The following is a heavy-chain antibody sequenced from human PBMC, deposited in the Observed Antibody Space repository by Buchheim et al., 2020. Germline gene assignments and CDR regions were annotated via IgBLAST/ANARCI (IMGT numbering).Heavy chain of an antibody. J-gene: IGHJ4*02. V-gene: IGHV4-34*01. CDR1: GGSFSGYY. Sequence: QVQLQQWGAGLLKPSETLSLTCAVYGGSFSGYYWSWIRQPPGKGLEWIGEINHSGSTNYNPSLKSRLTITVTTSKDQFSLRLSSVTAADTAVYYCARHPEYSYGILDYWGQGTL. CDR3: ARHPEYSYGILDY. D-gene: IGHD5-18*01. CDR2: INHSGST.